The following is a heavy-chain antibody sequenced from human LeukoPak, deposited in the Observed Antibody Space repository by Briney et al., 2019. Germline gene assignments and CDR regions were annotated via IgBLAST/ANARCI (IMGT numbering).Heavy chain of an antibody. CDR2: INHSGST. V-gene: IGHV4-34*01. D-gene: IGHD3-10*01. J-gene: IGHJ1*01. Sequence: PSETLSLTCAVYGGSFSGYYWSWIRQPPGKGLEWIGEINHSGSTNYNPSLKSRVTISVDTSKNQFSLKLSSVTAADTAVYYCAREVYYYGSGSYRERIGHFQHWGQGTLVTVSS. CDR3: AREVYYYGSGSYRERIGHFQH. CDR1: GGSFSGYY.